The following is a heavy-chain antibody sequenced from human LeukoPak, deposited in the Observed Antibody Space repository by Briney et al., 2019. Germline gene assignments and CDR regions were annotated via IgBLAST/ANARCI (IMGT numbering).Heavy chain of an antibody. Sequence: SETLSLTCTVSGGAISDYSWSWLRQAPGRGLQWIASIHYTGSSTQNPSLKSRVTMSEDTSKNQFSLKLTSVTAADTAVYYCVRHVDIVDPAAFEIWGQGTMVTVSS. CDR1: GGAISDYS. CDR2: IHYTGSS. V-gene: IGHV4-59*08. D-gene: IGHD2-15*01. J-gene: IGHJ3*02. CDR3: VRHVDIVDPAAFEI.